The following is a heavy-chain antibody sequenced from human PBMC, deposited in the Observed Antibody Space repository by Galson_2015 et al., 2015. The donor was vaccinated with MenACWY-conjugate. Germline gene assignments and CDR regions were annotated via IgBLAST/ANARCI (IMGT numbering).Heavy chain of an antibody. V-gene: IGHV2-5*02. CDR3: ARTGAAPGDY. J-gene: IGHJ4*02. CDR1: GFSLRTSGVG. Sequence: LPLAQPSKTLTLPWTFSGFSLRTSGVGVGGIRQHPGKALEWPALIYWDDDKRYSPSLSSSLTITKETSKNHGVLTMTNMDPVDTATYYCARTGAAPGDYWGQGTLVTVSS. CDR2: IYWDDDK.